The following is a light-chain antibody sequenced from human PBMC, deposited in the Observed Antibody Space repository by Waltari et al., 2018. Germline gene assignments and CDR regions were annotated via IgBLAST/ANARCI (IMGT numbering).Light chain of an antibody. CDR3: QHYHNLPYT. J-gene: IGKJ2*01. V-gene: IGKV1-33*01. CDR2: DAS. Sequence: TCQATRYHTTSVSWFQQRPGKAPQLLIYDASTLQPGVPSRFSGSGSGTTFSFTITSLQPDDSATYYCQHYHNLPYTFGRGTKLQIK. CDR1: RYHTTS.